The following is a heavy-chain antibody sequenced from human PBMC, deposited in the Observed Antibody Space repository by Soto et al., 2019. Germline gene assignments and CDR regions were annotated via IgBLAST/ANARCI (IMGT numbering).Heavy chain of an antibody. V-gene: IGHV4-34*01. J-gene: IGHJ6*02. CDR3: ARGLRFSWGTAYGMDV. D-gene: IGHD4-17*01. CDR1: GGSFSGYY. CDR2: INHSGGT. Sequence: QVQLQQWGAGLLKPSETLSLTCAVYGGSFSGYYWSWIRQPPGKGLEWIGEINHSGGTNYNPSLKSRVTIAVDTSKNHFSLKLSSVTAADTAVYYCARGLRFSWGTAYGMDVWGPGTTVTVSS.